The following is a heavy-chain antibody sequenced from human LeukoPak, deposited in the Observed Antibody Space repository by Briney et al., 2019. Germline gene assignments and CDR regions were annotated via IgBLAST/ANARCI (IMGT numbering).Heavy chain of an antibody. CDR1: GYSFTSYW. D-gene: IGHD3-10*01. Sequence: GESLKISCKGSGYSFTSYWIGWVRQMPGKGLEWMGIIYPGDSDTRYSPSFQGQVTISADKSISTAYLQWSSLKASDTAMYYCARAPPHYYGSETDAFDIWGQGTMVTVSS. V-gene: IGHV5-51*01. CDR2: IYPGDSDT. CDR3: ARAPPHYYGSETDAFDI. J-gene: IGHJ3*02.